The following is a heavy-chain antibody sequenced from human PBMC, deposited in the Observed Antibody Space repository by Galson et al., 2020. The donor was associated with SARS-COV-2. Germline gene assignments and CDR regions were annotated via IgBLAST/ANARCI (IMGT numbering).Heavy chain of an antibody. Sequence: PGGSLRLSCAASGLTFSNAWMSWVRQAPGKGLEWVGRIKSKTDGGTTDYAAPVKGRFTISRDDSKSTLYLQMNSLNTEDTAVYYCTRGYCSGGSCYSAPDYWGQGTLVTVSS. CDR3: TRGYCSGGSCYSAPDY. J-gene: IGHJ4*02. CDR2: IKSKTDGGTT. CDR1: GLTFSNAW. D-gene: IGHD2-15*01. V-gene: IGHV3-15*01.